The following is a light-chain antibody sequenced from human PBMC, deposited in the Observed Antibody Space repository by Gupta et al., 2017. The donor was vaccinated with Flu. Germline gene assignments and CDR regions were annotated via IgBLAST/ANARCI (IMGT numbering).Light chain of an antibody. V-gene: IGKV1-33*01. Sequence: SPSSLSVSVGDSINIQCQASKDIYIYLNRYKQKTGKVPKIQIYDESTLETGVTSRFSGSGSGTDFSVSIRRLQPEDIATYQCYQYHPLPSFGGGTKVEIK. CDR2: DES. CDR3: YQYHPLPS. CDR1: KDIYIY. J-gene: IGKJ4*01.